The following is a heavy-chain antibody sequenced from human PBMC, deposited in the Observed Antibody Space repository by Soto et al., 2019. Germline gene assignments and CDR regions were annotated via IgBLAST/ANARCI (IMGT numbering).Heavy chain of an antibody. J-gene: IGHJ6*02. CDR2: FDPEDGDI. CDR1: GYTLTELS. CDR3: ASPWGNSPRYYYGMDV. V-gene: IGHV1-24*01. D-gene: IGHD7-27*01. Sequence: ASVKVSCKVSGYTLTELSMHWVRQAPGKGLEWMGGFDPEDGDIIYAQKFQGRVTMTEDTSTDTAYMELSSLRSEDTAVYYCASPWGNSPRYYYGMDVWGQGTTVTVSS.